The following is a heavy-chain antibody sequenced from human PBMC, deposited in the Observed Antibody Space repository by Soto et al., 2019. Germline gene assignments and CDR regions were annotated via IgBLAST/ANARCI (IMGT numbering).Heavy chain of an antibody. CDR2: ISGSGGDT. Sequence: GGSLRLSCAASGFTFSTYAMSWVRQAPGKGLEWVSVISGSGGDTYYADSVKGRFTIARDNSKNTLSLQMNSLRAEDTAVYYCAKARGIITTAPVSYWGQGTQVTVS. V-gene: IGHV3-23*01. CDR1: GFTFSTYA. CDR3: AKARGIITTAPVSY. D-gene: IGHD3-16*01. J-gene: IGHJ1*01.